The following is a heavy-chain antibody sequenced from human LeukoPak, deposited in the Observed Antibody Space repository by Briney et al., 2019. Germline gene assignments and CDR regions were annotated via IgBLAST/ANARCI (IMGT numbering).Heavy chain of an antibody. CDR1: GFTFSSYW. V-gene: IGHV3-74*03. CDR2: INTDEIST. CDR3: AREYTSSSGRAFDY. J-gene: IGHJ4*02. D-gene: IGHD6-6*01. Sequence: GRSLRLSCAASGFTFSSYWMHWVRQAPGKGLVWVSRINTDEISTTYADSVKGRFTISRDNAKNTLYLQMNSLRAEDTAVYYCAREYTSSSGRAFDYWGQGTLVTVSS.